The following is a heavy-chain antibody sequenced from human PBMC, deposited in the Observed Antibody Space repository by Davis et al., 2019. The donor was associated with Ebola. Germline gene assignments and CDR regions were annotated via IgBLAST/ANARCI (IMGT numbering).Heavy chain of an antibody. CDR3: ARRVMITFGGVIVKEDWFDP. CDR1: GGSISSSSYY. Sequence: SETLSLTCTVSGGSISSSSYYWGWIRQPPGKGLEWIGSIYYSGSTYYNPSLKSRVTISVDTSKNQFSLKLSSVTAADTAVYYCARRVMITFGGVIVKEDWFDPWGQGTLVTVSS. D-gene: IGHD3-16*02. J-gene: IGHJ5*02. V-gene: IGHV4-39*01. CDR2: IYYSGST.